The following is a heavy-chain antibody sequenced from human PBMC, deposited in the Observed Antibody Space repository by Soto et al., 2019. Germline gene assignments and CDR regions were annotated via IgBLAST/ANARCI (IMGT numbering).Heavy chain of an antibody. J-gene: IGHJ4*02. D-gene: IGHD3-10*02. CDR1: GFNFPGYS. CDR2: ISNGSHFI. CDR3: ARDQSQGQMLLPYFDY. V-gene: IGHV3-21*04. Sequence: VQLVESGGGLVKPGGSLRLSCAASGFNFPGYSMNWVRQAPGKGLEWVASISNGSHFIYYADSVRGRFTISRDNARDSLLLQMTSLRAGDTGVYFCARDQSQGQMLLPYFDYWGQGTLVTVSS.